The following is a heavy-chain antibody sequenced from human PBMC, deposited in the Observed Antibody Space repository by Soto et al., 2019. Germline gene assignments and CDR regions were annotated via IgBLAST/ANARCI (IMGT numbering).Heavy chain of an antibody. CDR3: AKGRTYNYANYFDP. Sequence: EVQLLESGGDLVQPGGSLRLYCAASGFTFSSYAMSWVRQAPGKGPEWVSSMSGSGDNTYYADSVKGRFIISRDNSKNTLYLQMSSLRVDDTAVYSCAKGRTYNYANYFDPWGQGTLVTVSS. J-gene: IGHJ5*02. CDR2: MSGSGDNT. D-gene: IGHD1-1*01. CDR1: GFTFSSYA. V-gene: IGHV3-23*01.